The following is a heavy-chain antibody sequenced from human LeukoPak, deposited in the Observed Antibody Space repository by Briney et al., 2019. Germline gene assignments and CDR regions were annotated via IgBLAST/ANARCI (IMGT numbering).Heavy chain of an antibody. J-gene: IGHJ5*02. D-gene: IGHD1-26*01. Sequence: GGSLRLSCAVSGFTFDDYAMHWVRQAPGKGLEWVSSISSSSSYIYYADSVKGRFTISRDNAKNSLYLQMNSLRAEDTAVYYCARDPTGRTGATFGPWGQGTLVTVSS. CDR1: GFTFDDYA. V-gene: IGHV3-21*01. CDR2: ISSSSSYI. CDR3: ARDPTGRTGATFGP.